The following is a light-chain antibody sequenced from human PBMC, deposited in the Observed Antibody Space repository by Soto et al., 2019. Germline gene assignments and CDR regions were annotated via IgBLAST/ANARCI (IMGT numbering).Light chain of an antibody. CDR3: SSYTSSSTLIV. J-gene: IGLJ2*01. V-gene: IGLV2-14*01. CDR1: SSDVGGYNY. CDR2: EVN. Sequence: QSALTQPASVSGSPGQSITISCTGTSSDVGGYNYVSWYQQHPGKAPKLMIYEVNNRPSGVSNRFSGSKSGNTASLTISGLQAEDEADYYCSSYTSSSTLIVFGGETKVTVL.